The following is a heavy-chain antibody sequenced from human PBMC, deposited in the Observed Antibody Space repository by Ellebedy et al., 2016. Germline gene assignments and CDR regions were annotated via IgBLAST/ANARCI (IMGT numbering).Heavy chain of an antibody. CDR3: ARDGAVTTVFEY. CDR1: GYTFSSYG. V-gene: IGHV1-18*01. J-gene: IGHJ4*02. CDR2: NSTYNGDT. Sequence: ASVKVSCKASGYTFSSYGITWVRQAPGQGLEWMGWNSTYNGDTNYAQKLQGRVTMTTDTSTSTAYMELRSLRSDDTAVYYCARDGAVTTVFEYWGQGTLVTVSS. D-gene: IGHD4-17*01.